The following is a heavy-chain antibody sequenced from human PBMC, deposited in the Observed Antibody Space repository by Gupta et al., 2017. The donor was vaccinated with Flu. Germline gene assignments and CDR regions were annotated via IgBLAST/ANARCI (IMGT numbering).Heavy chain of an antibody. V-gene: IGHV3-23*01. CDR1: GFTFSSYA. CDR2: ISRSGAHT. J-gene: IGHJ4*02. CDR3: AKDRATSDYYGSGSYDY. Sequence: EVQVLESGGGLVQPGGSLRLSCAASGFTFSSYAMAWVRQAPGKGLEWLSVISRSGAHTYDADSVKGRFTVSRDNSNNMLSLQINSLTVEDTATYYCAKDRATSDYYGSGSYDYWGQGTLVTVSS. D-gene: IGHD3-10*01.